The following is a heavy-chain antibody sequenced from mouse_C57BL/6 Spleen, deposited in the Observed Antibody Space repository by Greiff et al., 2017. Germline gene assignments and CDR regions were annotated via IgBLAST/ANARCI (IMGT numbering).Heavy chain of an antibody. D-gene: IGHD1-1*01. Sequence: QVHVKQSGAELARPGASVKLSCKASGYTFTSYGISWVKQRTGQGLEWIGEIYPRSGNTYYNEKFKGKATLTADKSSSTAYMELRSLTSEDSAVYFCARRGTTVVADYYAMDYWGQGTSVTVSS. CDR2: IYPRSGNT. V-gene: IGHV1-81*01. CDR1: GYTFTSYG. CDR3: ARRGTTVVADYYAMDY. J-gene: IGHJ4*01.